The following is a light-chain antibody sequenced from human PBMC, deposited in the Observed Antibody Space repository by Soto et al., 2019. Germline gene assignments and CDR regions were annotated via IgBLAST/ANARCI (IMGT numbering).Light chain of an antibody. CDR3: QQYNNWPET. J-gene: IGKJ1*01. CDR2: GAS. Sequence: EIVMTQSPATLSVSPGERATLSCRASQSVSSNLAWYQQKPGQAPRLLIYGASTRATDVPARFSGSGSGIEFTLTISSLQSEDFAVYYCQQYNNWPETFGQGTKVEIK. V-gene: IGKV3-15*01. CDR1: QSVSSN.